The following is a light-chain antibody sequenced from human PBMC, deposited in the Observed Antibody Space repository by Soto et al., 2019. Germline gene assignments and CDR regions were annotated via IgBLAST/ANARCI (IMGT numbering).Light chain of an antibody. CDR1: SSDVGGYNS. J-gene: IGLJ1*01. Sequence: QSVLTQPASVAGSPGQSITISCTGTSSDVGGYNSVSWYQQHPGKAPKLMIYEVTNRPSGVSNRFSASKSANTAYLTISGLQSEDEAEYYCTSYTSTGAYVFGTGTKLTVL. CDR3: TSYTSTGAYV. CDR2: EVT. V-gene: IGLV2-14*01.